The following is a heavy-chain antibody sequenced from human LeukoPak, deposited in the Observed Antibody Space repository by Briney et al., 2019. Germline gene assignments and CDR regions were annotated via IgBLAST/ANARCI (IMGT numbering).Heavy chain of an antibody. D-gene: IGHD3-3*01. V-gene: IGHV4-34*01. CDR1: GGSFSCYY. Sequence: SETLSLTCAVDGGSFSCYYWSWIRQPPGKGLEWIGEINHSGSTNYNPSLKSRVTISVDTSKNQFSLKLSSVTAADTAVYYCASRPLDFWSGYYFSSEIDYWGQGTLVTVSS. CDR2: INHSGST. CDR3: ASRPLDFWSGYYFSSEIDY. J-gene: IGHJ4*02.